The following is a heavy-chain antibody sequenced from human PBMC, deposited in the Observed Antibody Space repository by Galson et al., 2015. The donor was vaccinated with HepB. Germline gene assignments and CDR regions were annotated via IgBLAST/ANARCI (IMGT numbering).Heavy chain of an antibody. J-gene: IGHJ4*02. D-gene: IGHD6-13*01. CDR1: GFTFSSYG. CDR3: AKDSIAAAGTPYDY. V-gene: IGHV3-30*18. CDR2: ISYDGSNK. Sequence: SLRLSCAASGFTFSSYGTHWVRQAPGKGLEWVAVISYDGSNKYYADSVKGRFTISRDNSKNTLYLQMNSLRAEDTAVYYCAKDSIAAAGTPYDYWGQGTLVTVSS.